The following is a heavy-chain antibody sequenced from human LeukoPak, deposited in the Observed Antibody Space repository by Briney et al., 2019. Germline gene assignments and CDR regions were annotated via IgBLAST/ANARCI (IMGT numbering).Heavy chain of an antibody. D-gene: IGHD3-22*01. CDR1: GFTFSSYA. Sequence: SGGSLRLSCAASGFTFSSYAMHWVRQASGKGLEWVGRIRSKANSYATAYAASVKGRFTISRDDSKNTAYLQMNSLKTEDTAVYYCTTRITMIVVVERSTADVWGKGTTVTVSS. CDR2: IRSKANSYAT. J-gene: IGHJ6*04. V-gene: IGHV3-73*01. CDR3: TTRITMIVVVERSTADV.